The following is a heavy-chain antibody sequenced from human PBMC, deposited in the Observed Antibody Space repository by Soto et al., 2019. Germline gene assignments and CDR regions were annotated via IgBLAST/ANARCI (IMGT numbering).Heavy chain of an antibody. J-gene: IGHJ6*03. CDR2: INNSGNN. V-gene: IGHV4-34*01. D-gene: IGHD3-10*01. CDR1: GGSFSGYQ. CDR3: ARGLILWFGELSRRGGYYYYVGV. Sequence: QVQLQQWGAGLLKPSETLSLTCAVYGGSFSGYQWTWIRQTPWKGLEWIGEINNSGNNNYNHSLKRPITISLDTPKKPISLKLSSVTAADTAVYYCARGLILWFGELSRRGGYYYYVGVWGEGTTVIVSS.